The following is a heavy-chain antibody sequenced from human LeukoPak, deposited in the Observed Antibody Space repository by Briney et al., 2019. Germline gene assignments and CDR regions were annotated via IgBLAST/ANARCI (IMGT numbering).Heavy chain of an antibody. D-gene: IGHD3-22*01. Sequence: ASVKVSCKASGYTFTDYYMHWVRQAPGQGLEWMGWINPNSGGTNYAQKFQGRVTMTRDTSISTAYMELSRLRSDDTAVYYCARDGESGGYYGFVDYWGQGTLVTVSS. V-gene: IGHV1-2*02. J-gene: IGHJ4*02. CDR3: ARDGESGGYYGFVDY. CDR1: GYTFTDYY. CDR2: INPNSGGT.